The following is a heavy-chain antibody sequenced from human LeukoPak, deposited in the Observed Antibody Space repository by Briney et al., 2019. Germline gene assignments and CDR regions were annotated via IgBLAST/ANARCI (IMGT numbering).Heavy chain of an antibody. CDR1: GFTFDDYA. CDR2: ISWNSGSI. Sequence: PGGSLRLSCAASGFTFDDYAMHWVRQAPGKGLEWVSGISWNSGSIGYADSVKGRFTISRDNAKNSLYLQMNSLRAEDTALYYCAKDQLRFLEWLRGMDVWGQGTTVTVSS. J-gene: IGHJ6*02. D-gene: IGHD3-3*01. CDR3: AKDQLRFLEWLRGMDV. V-gene: IGHV3-9*01.